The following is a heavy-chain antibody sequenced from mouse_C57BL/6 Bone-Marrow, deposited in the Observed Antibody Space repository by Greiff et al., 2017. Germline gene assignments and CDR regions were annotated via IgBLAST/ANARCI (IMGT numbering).Heavy chain of an antibody. CDR2: IDPENGDT. Sequence: EVQLQQSGAELVRPGASVKLSCTASGFNIKDAYMHWVKQRPEQGLEWIGWIDPENGDTEYASKFQGKATITADTSSNTAYLQLSSLTSEDTAVYYCTTPYDYDDPRGFAYWGQGTLVTVSA. CDR3: TTPYDYDDPRGFAY. J-gene: IGHJ3*01. CDR1: GFNIKDAY. D-gene: IGHD2-4*01. V-gene: IGHV14-4*01.